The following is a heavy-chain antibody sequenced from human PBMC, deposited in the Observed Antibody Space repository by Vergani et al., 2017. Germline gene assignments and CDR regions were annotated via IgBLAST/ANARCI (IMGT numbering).Heavy chain of an antibody. D-gene: IGHD1-26*01. V-gene: IGHV3-48*02. Sequence: VQLVESGGGLVQPGGSLRLSCAASGFTFSSYSMNWVRQAPGKGLEWVSYISSSSSTIYYADSVKGRFTISRDNAKNSLYLQMNSLRDEDTAVYYCARANAEWELLGGEYFQHWGQGTLVTVSS. CDR1: GFTFSSYS. J-gene: IGHJ1*01. CDR2: ISSSSSTI. CDR3: ARANAEWELLGGEYFQH.